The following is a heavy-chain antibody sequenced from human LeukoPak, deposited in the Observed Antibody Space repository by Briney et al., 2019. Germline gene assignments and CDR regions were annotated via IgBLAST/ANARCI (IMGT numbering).Heavy chain of an antibody. J-gene: IGHJ4*02. CDR3: AKRGVVIRVILVGFHKEAYYFES. CDR1: GFTFDDYA. Sequence: GRSLRLSCAASGFTFDDYAMHWVRQAPGKGLEWVAGISDSGGSTKYADSVKGRFTIARDNRKNTLYLQMNSLRAEDTAVYFCAKRGVVIRVILVGFHKEAYYFESWGQGALVTVSS. CDR2: ISDSGGST. V-gene: IGHV3-23*01. D-gene: IGHD3/OR15-3a*01.